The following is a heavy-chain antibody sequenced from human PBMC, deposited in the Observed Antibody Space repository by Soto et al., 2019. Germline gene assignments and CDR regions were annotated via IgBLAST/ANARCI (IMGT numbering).Heavy chain of an antibody. CDR3: AKDRQPGYSSGWYLGY. J-gene: IGHJ4*02. V-gene: IGHV3-23*01. CDR1: GFTFSSYA. CDR2: FSASGGST. Sequence: PGGSLRLSCAASGFTFSSYAMTWVRQAPGKGLEWVSSFSASGGSTYYADSVKGRFTISRDNSKNTLYLQMNSLRAEDTAVYYCAKDRQPGYSSGWYLGYWGQGTLVTVSS. D-gene: IGHD6-19*01.